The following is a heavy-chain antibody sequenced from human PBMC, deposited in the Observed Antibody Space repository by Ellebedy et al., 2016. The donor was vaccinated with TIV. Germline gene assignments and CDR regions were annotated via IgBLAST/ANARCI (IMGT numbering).Heavy chain of an antibody. V-gene: IGHV3-23*01. D-gene: IGHD3-16*01. J-gene: IGHJ3*02. CDR3: AKDPIGGDGRWVFDI. CDR2: TYGGGGTK. CDR1: GFTFSDYY. Sequence: GESPKISCAASGFTFSDYYMSWVRQAPGKGLEWVSGTYGGGGTKYYADSVKGRFTISRDNSKNTLYLQMNSLRAEDTAIYYCAKDPIGGDGRWVFDIWGQGTMVTVSS.